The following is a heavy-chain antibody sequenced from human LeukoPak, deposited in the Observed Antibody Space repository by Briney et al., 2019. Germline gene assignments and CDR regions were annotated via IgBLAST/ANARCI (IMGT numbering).Heavy chain of an antibody. CDR2: ISGGGVTT. Sequence: GGSLRLSCAASGFTFNNYAMNWVRQAPGKGLEWVSSISGGGVTTYYADSAKGRFTISRDNSQNTLYLQMNRLRAEDTAVYYCARDYADYVGYFFFDYWGQGTLVTVSS. J-gene: IGHJ4*02. CDR1: GFTFNNYA. D-gene: IGHD4-17*01. V-gene: IGHV3-23*01. CDR3: ARDYADYVGYFFFDY.